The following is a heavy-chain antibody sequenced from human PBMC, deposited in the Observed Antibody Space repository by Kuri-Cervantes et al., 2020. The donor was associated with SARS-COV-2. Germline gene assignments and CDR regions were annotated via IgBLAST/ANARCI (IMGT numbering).Heavy chain of an antibody. D-gene: IGHD4-17*01. V-gene: IGHV3-23*01. CDR1: GFTFSSYA. CDR3: AKTFYGLSGMDV. Sequence: GESLKISCAASGFTFSSYAMSWVRQAPGKGLEWVSAISGSGGSTYYADSVKGRFTISRDNSKNTLYLQMNSLRAEDTAVYYCAKTFYGLSGMDVWGQGTTVTVSS. CDR2: ISGSGGST. J-gene: IGHJ6*02.